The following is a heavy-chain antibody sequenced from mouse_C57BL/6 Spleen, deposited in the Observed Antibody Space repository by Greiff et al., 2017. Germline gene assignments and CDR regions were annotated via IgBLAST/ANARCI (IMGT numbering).Heavy chain of an antibody. J-gene: IGHJ4*01. CDR3: ARRNYGSTFYAMDY. CDR1: GFSLTSYA. V-gene: IGHV2-9-1*01. CDR2: IWTGGGS. D-gene: IGHD1-1*01. Sequence: VKVVESGPGLVAPSQSLSITCTVSGFSLTSYAISWVRQPPGKGLEWLGVIWTGGGSNYNSALKSRLSISKDNSKSQVFLKMNSLQTDDTARYYCARRNYGSTFYAMDYWGQGTSVTVSS.